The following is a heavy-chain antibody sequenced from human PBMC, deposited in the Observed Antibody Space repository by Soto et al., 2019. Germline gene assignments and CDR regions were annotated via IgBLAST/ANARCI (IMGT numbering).Heavy chain of an antibody. CDR2: IRSKANSYAT. CDR3: TRGYCSSTSCYYYYYYGMDV. V-gene: IGHV3-73*01. CDR1: GFTFSGSA. D-gene: IGHD2-2*01. Sequence: GGSLRLSCAASGFTFSGSAMHWVRQASGKGLEWVGRIRSKANSYATAYAASVKGRFTISRDDSRNTAYLQMNSLKTEDTAVYYCTRGYCSSTSCYYYYYYGMDVWGQGTTVTVSS. J-gene: IGHJ6*02.